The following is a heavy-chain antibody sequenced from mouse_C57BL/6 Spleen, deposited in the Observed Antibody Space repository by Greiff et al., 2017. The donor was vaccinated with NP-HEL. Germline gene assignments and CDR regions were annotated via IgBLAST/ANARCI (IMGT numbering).Heavy chain of an antibody. Sequence: QVQLQQPGAELVKPGASVKLSCKASGYTFTSYWMHWVKQRPGRGLEWIGRIDPNSGGTKYNEKFKSKATLTVDKPSSTAYMQLSSLTSEDSAVYYCATTDVSSYWDFDDWGTGTTVTVSS. CDR3: ATTDVSSYWDFDD. J-gene: IGHJ1*03. CDR1: GYTFTSYW. CDR2: IDPNSGGT. D-gene: IGHD1-1*01. V-gene: IGHV1-72*01.